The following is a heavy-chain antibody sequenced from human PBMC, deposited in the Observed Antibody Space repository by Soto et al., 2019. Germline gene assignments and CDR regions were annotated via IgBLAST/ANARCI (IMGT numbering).Heavy chain of an antibody. J-gene: IGHJ6*02. V-gene: IGHV1-46*02. CDR1: GYRFKDYY. CDR2: INPTGGTT. D-gene: IGHD2-21*02. CDR3: ARPVVVVVTAIPSYYYYNMDV. Sequence: GASVKVSCKASGYRFKDYYIHWVRQAPGQGLEWMGLINPTGGTTNYAQRFQGRVSMTRDTSTTTVYMELSSLRSEDTAVYYCARPVVVVVTAIPSYYYYNMDVWGQGTTVTVSS.